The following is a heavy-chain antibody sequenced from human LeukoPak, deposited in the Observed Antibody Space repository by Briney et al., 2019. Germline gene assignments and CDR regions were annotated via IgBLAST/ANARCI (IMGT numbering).Heavy chain of an antibody. V-gene: IGHV3-23*01. Sequence: GGSLRLSCAASGFTFSNYWMHWVRQAPGKGLEWVSAISGSGGRTYYADSVKGRFTISRDNSKDTLFLQMNSLRVEDTALYYCAKGPYSYGSGSSLDYWGQGTLVTVSS. D-gene: IGHD3-10*01. CDR1: GFTFSNYW. CDR2: ISGSGGRT. CDR3: AKGPYSYGSGSSLDY. J-gene: IGHJ4*02.